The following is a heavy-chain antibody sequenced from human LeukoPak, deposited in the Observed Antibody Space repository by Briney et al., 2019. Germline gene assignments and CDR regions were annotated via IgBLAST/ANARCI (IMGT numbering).Heavy chain of an antibody. D-gene: IGHD3-10*01. J-gene: IGHJ3*02. Sequence: ASVKVSCKASGYTFTGYYMHWVRQAPGQGLEWMGWINPNSGGTNYAQKFQGRVTMTRDTSISTAYMELSRLRSDDTAVYYCARGRRLLWFGEGAFDIWGQGAMVTVSS. CDR1: GYTFTGYY. CDR3: ARGRRLLWFGEGAFDI. V-gene: IGHV1-2*02. CDR2: INPNSGGT.